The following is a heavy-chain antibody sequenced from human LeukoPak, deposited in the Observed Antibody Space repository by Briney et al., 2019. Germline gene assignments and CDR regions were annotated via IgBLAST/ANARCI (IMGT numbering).Heavy chain of an antibody. D-gene: IGHD1-7*01. J-gene: IGHJ4*02. CDR2: ISDRSSTI. Sequence: GGSLRLSCAASGFTFSTYSMGWVRQAPGKGLEWASYISDRSSTIYYPDSVKGRFTISRDNAKNSLYLQMDSLRAEDTAVYYCARASNYVFDYWGQGTLVTVSS. CDR3: ARASNYVFDY. CDR1: GFTFSTYS. V-gene: IGHV3-48*01.